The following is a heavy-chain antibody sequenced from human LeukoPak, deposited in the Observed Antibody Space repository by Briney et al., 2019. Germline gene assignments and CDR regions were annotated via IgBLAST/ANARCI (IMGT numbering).Heavy chain of an antibody. CDR3: ASEGAYYGSGSRFDY. Sequence: PSETLSLTCAVYGGSFSGYYWSWIRQPPGKGLEWIGEINHSGSTNYNPSLKSRVTISVDTSKNQFSLKLSSVTAADTAVYYCASEGAYYGSGSRFDYWGQGTLVTVSS. CDR1: GGSFSGYY. CDR2: INHSGST. D-gene: IGHD3-10*01. J-gene: IGHJ4*02. V-gene: IGHV4-34*01.